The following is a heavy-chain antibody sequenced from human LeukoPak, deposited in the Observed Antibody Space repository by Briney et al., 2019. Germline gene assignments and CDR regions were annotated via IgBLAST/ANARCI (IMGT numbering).Heavy chain of an antibody. CDR3: ARGLYYYDPWWFDP. Sequence: SETLSLTCAVYGGSFSGYYWSWIRQPPGKGLEWIGEINHSGSTNYNPSLKSRVTISVDTSKNQFSLKLSSVTAADTAVYYCARGLYYYDPWWFDPWGQGTLVTVSS. D-gene: IGHD3-22*01. J-gene: IGHJ5*02. CDR1: GGSFSGYY. V-gene: IGHV4-34*01. CDR2: INHSGST.